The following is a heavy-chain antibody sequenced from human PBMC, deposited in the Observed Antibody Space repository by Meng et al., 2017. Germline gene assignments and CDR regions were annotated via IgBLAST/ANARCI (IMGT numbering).Heavy chain of an antibody. V-gene: IGHV3-30*01. CDR3: ASGSQWLFPY. CDR2: ISYDGSNK. CDR1: GFTFSSYA. D-gene: IGHD6-19*01. Sequence: VQVVESGGGLVQPGGSLRLSCAASGFTFSSYAMHWVRQAPGKGLEWVAVISYDGSNKYYADSVKGRFTISRDNSKNTLYLQMNSLRAEDTAVYYCASGSQWLFPYWGQGTLVTVSS. J-gene: IGHJ4*02.